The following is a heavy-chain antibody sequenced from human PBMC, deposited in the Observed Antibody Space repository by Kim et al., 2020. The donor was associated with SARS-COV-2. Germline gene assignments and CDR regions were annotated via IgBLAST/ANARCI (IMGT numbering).Heavy chain of an antibody. J-gene: IGHJ6*02. D-gene: IGHD6-13*01. CDR3: ARAGQFWSSWYEYYYYGMDV. V-gene: IGHV4-30-2*04. Sequence: RVTISVDTSKNQFSLKLSSVTAADTAVYYCARAGQFWSSWYEYYYYGMDVWGQGTTVTVSS.